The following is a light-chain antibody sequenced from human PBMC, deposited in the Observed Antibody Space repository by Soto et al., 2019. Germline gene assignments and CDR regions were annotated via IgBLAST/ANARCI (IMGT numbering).Light chain of an antibody. CDR1: SGHSSYA. Sequence: QPVLTQSPSASASLGASVKLTCTLSSGHSSYAIAWHQQQPEKGPRYLMKLNSDGSHSKGDGIPDRFSGSSSGAERYLTISGLQSEDEAAYYCQTWGSGIHVVFGGGTKRTVL. V-gene: IGLV4-69*01. CDR2: LNSDGSH. CDR3: QTWGSGIHVV. J-gene: IGLJ2*01.